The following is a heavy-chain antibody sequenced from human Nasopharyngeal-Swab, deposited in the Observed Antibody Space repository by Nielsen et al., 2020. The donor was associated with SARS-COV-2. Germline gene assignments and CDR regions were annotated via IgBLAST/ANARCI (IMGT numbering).Heavy chain of an antibody. CDR1: GFTFSSYG. CDR3: ARTARSYDFWSGYSAYYYGMDV. Sequence: GESLKISCAASGFTFSSYGMHWVRQAPGKGLEWVAIISYDGSNKYYADSVKGRFTISRDNSKNTLYLQMNSLRAEDTAVYYCARTARSYDFWSGYSAYYYGMDVWGQGTTVTVSS. D-gene: IGHD3-3*01. V-gene: IGHV3-30*03. J-gene: IGHJ6*02. CDR2: ISYDGSNK.